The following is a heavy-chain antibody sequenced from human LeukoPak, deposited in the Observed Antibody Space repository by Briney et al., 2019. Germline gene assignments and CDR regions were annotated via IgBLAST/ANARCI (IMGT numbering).Heavy chain of an antibody. V-gene: IGHV1-18*01. D-gene: IGHD3-16*01. CDR3: ARVRAPSFAQGGFDY. CDR1: GYTLTELS. CDR2: ISAYNGNT. Sequence: ASVKVSCKVSGYTLTELSMHWVRQAPGQGLEWMGWISAYNGNTNYAQKLQGRVTMTTDTSTSTAYMELSSLRSDDTAMYYCARVRAPSFAQGGFDYWGQGTLVTVSS. J-gene: IGHJ4*02.